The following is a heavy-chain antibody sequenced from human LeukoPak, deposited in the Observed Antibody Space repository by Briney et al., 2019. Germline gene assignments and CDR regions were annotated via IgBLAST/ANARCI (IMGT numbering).Heavy chain of an antibody. CDR2: IYSGGST. V-gene: IGHV3-66*01. CDR1: GFTVSSNY. J-gene: IGHJ4*02. CDR3: ARDAFPVTTDFDY. Sequence: GSLRLSCAASGFTVSSNYMSWVRQAPGKGLEWVSVIYSGGSTYYADSVKGRFTISRDNSKNTLYLQMNSLRAEDTAVYYCARDAFPVTTDFDYWGQGTLVTVSS. D-gene: IGHD4-17*01.